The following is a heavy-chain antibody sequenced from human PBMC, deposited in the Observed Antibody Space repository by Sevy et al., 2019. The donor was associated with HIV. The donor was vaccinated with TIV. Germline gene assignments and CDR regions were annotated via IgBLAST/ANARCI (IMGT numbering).Heavy chain of an antibody. CDR1: GFTFSDYA. CDR3: ARHRSTRWLNYYFDY. Sequence: GGSLRLSCAASGFTFSDYAMHWVRHTQGKGLEWVAVISYDGINKNYADSVKGRFTLSRDNSKNTLSLQMNSPRTEDTAVYYCARHRSTRWLNYYFDYRGQGTLVTVSS. J-gene: IGHJ4*02. CDR2: ISYDGINK. D-gene: IGHD2-2*01. V-gene: IGHV3-30-3*01.